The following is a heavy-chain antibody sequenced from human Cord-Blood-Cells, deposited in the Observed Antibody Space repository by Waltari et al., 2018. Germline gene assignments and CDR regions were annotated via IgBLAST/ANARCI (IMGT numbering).Heavy chain of an antibody. V-gene: IGHV3-9*01. CDR1: GFPFDDYA. J-gene: IGHJ4*02. CDR2: ISWNSGSI. Sequence: EVQLVESGGGLVQPGRSLRLSCAASGFPFDDYAMPCVRQAPGKGLEWVSGISWNSGSIGYADSVKGRFTISRDNAKNSLYLQMNSLRAEDTALYYCAKARYSYGYEFDYWGQGTLVTVSS. D-gene: IGHD5-18*01. CDR3: AKARYSYGYEFDY.